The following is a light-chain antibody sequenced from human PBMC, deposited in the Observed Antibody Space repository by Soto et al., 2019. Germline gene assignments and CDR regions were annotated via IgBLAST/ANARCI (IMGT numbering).Light chain of an antibody. CDR2: GTS. Sequence: EIVMTQSPATLSVSPGERATLSCRASQSVSSDLAWYQQKPGQTPRLLIYGTSTRATGIPARFSGSGSGTDFTLTISSLQSEDFAIYDCQQYNNWPRTFRQGTTVDI. CDR1: QSVSSD. V-gene: IGKV3-15*01. CDR3: QQYNNWPRT. J-gene: IGKJ1*01.